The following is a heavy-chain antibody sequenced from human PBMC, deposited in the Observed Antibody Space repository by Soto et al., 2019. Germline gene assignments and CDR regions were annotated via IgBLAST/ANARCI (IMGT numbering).Heavy chain of an antibody. CDR3: ARGTLWIQLWPRAFDI. V-gene: IGHV4-31*03. Sequence: SETLSLTCTVSGGSISSGGYYWSWIRQHPGKGLEWIGYIYYSGSTYYNPSLKSRVTISVDTSKNQFSLKLSSVTAADTAVYYCARGTLWIQLWPRAFDIWGQGTMVTVSS. D-gene: IGHD5-18*01. J-gene: IGHJ3*02. CDR2: IYYSGST. CDR1: GGSISSGGYY.